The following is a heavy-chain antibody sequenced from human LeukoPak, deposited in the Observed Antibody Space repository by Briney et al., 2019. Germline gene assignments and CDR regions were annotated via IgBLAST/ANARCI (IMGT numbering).Heavy chain of an antibody. J-gene: IGHJ4*02. V-gene: IGHV4-30-2*01. CDR3: ARAAYGDESLFDY. D-gene: IGHD4-17*01. Sequence: SETLSLTCAVSGGSISSGGYSWSWIRQPPGKGLEWIGYIYHSGSTYYNPSLKSRVTISVDRSKNQFSLKLSSVTAADTAVYYCARAAYGDESLFDYWGQGTLVTVSS. CDR2: IYHSGST. CDR1: GGSISSGGYS.